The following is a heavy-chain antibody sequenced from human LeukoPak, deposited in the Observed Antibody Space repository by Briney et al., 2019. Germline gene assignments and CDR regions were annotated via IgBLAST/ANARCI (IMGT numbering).Heavy chain of an antibody. CDR1: GFTFSSYS. V-gene: IGHV3-48*02. CDR2: ISSSTNTI. D-gene: IGHD4-23*01. Sequence: PGGSLRLSCAASGFTFSSYSMNWVRQAPGKGLEWVSYISSSTNTIYYADSVKGRFTISRDNAKNSLFLQMNSLREEDTAVYYCARGGYGANDDAFDIWGQGTMVTVSS. J-gene: IGHJ3*02. CDR3: ARGGYGANDDAFDI.